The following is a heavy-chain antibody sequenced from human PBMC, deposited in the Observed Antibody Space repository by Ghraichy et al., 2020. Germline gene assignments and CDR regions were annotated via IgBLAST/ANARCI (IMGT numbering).Heavy chain of an antibody. J-gene: IGHJ6*02. V-gene: IGHV1-2*04. Sequence: ASVKVSCKASGYTFTGYDMHWVRQAPGQGLEWMGWINPNSGGTNYAQKFQGWVTMTRDTSISTAYMELSRLRSDDTAVYYCARDGYSGYLLYYYYGMDVWGQGTTVTVSS. CDR2: INPNSGGT. CDR3: ARDGYSGYLLYYYYGMDV. D-gene: IGHD5-12*01. CDR1: GYTFTGYD.